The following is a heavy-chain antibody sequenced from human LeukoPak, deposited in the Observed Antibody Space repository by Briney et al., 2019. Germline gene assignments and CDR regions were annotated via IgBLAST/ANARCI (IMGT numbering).Heavy chain of an antibody. D-gene: IGHD6-13*01. J-gene: IGHJ4*02. Sequence: GGSLTLSCAASEFTFSSYAMNWLRQAPGKGLEWVSAMTARGSTYDADSVKGRFTISRDNSKNTLFLQMNSLRAADTAIYYCAKRGAAAATWLDYWGQGTLVTVSS. CDR2: MTARGST. CDR1: EFTFSSYA. CDR3: AKRGAAAATWLDY. V-gene: IGHV3-23*01.